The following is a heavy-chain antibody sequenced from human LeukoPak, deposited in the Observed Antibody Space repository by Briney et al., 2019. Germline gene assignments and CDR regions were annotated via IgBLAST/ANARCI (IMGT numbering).Heavy chain of an antibody. CDR2: ISGSGGST. D-gene: IGHD3-3*01. CDR3: AKLPIFGVVAPNDY. CDR1: GFTFSSYA. V-gene: IGHV3-23*01. J-gene: IGHJ4*02. Sequence: PGGSLRLSCAASGFTFSSYAMSWVRQAPGKGLEWVSAISGSGGSTYYADSVKGRFTISRDNSKNTLYLQMNSLRAEDTAVYYCAKLPIFGVVAPNDYWGQGTLVTVSS.